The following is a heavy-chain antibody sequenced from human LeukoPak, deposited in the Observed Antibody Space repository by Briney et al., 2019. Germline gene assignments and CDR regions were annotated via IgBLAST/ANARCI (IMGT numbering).Heavy chain of an antibody. CDR3: ARTITIFGALGYFDY. J-gene: IGHJ4*02. CDR1: GASISSGAYS. CDR2: IYYSGNT. Sequence: SETLSLTCTVSGASISSGAYSWSWVRQHPGKGMEWIAYIYYSGNTYYNPSLKRRVTISVDTSKNQFSLKLSSVTAADTAVYYCARTITIFGALGYFDYWGQGTLVTVSS. D-gene: IGHD3-3*01. V-gene: IGHV4-31*03.